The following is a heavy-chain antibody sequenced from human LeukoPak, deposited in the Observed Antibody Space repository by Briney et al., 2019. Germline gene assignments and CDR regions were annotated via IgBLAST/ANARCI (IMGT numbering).Heavy chain of an antibody. J-gene: IGHJ6*02. CDR2: ISSSCSTI. Sequence: GGSLRLSCAASGFTFSSYEMNWVRQAPGKGLEWVSYISSSCSTIYYADSVKGRFTISRDNAKNSLYLQMNSLRVEDTAVYYCAREGGSYSYGYYYYYGMDVWGQGTTVTVSS. CDR3: AREGGSYSYGYYYYYGMDV. CDR1: GFTFSSYE. V-gene: IGHV3-48*03. D-gene: IGHD5-18*01.